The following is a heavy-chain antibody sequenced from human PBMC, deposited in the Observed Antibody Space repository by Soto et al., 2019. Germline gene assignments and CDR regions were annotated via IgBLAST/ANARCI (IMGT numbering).Heavy chain of an antibody. CDR2: MWYDGHVE. CDR3: ARGLPKVAGGAFDI. J-gene: IGHJ3*02. D-gene: IGHD2-21*01. CDR1: GFSFRTSG. Sequence: QVHLVESGGGVVQPRRSLTLSCAASGFSFRTSGMHWVRQAPGKGLEWVTGMWYDGHVEGYLDSVKGRFTISRDNSNSLMSLQMSNLRVDDTAVYYCARGLPKVAGGAFDIWGHGTMVTVSS. V-gene: IGHV3-33*01.